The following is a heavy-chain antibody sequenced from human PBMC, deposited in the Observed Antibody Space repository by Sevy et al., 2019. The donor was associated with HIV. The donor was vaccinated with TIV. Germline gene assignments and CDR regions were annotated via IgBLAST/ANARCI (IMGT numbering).Heavy chain of an antibody. CDR2: IYPRDSDT. V-gene: IGHV5-51*01. J-gene: IGHJ4*02. Sequence: GESLKSSCKGSGYSFANYWIGWVRQMPGKGLEWMGIIYPRDSDTRYSPSFQGQVTISAVKSITTAYLQWSSLKASDTAMYYCARQPAGGEDYFDYWGQGTLVTVSS. CDR3: ARQPAGGEDYFDY. D-gene: IGHD3-10*01. CDR1: GYSFANYW.